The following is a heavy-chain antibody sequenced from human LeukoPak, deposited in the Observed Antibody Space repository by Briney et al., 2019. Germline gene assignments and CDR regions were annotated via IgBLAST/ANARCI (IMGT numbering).Heavy chain of an antibody. D-gene: IGHD2-2*01. CDR1: GFTFSSPW. CDR2: ISYDGSNK. J-gene: IGHJ4*02. V-gene: IGHV3-30*18. CDR3: AKDSPYCSSTSCYPDYFDY. Sequence: GGSLRLSCAASGFTFSSPWMHWVRQAPGKGLEWVAVISYDGSNKYYADSVKGRFTISRDNSKNTLYLQMNSLRAEDTAVYYCAKDSPYCSSTSCYPDYFDYWGQGTLVTVSS.